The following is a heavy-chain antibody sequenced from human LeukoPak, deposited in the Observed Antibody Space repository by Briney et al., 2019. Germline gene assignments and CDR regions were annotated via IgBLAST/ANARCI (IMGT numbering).Heavy chain of an antibody. CDR1: GFTFSSYA. Sequence: GGSLRLSCAASGFTFSSYAMSWVRQAPGKGLGWVSAISGSGDSTYYADSVKGRFTISRDNSKSTLYLQMNSLSAEDTAVYYCAKDLVYSSGFSSFDYWGQGTLVTVSS. CDR2: ISGSGDST. V-gene: IGHV3-23*01. J-gene: IGHJ4*02. D-gene: IGHD6-19*01. CDR3: AKDLVYSSGFSSFDY.